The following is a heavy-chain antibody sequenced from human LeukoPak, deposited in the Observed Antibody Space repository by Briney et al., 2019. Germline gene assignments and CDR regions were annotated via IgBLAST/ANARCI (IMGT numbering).Heavy chain of an antibody. Sequence: VASVKVSCKASGYTFTGYYMHWVRQAPGQGLEWMGWINPNSGGTNYAQKFQGRVTMTRDTSISTAYMELSRLRSDDTAVYYCARGYSSGPFSYFDYWGQGTLVTVSS. CDR3: ARGYSSGPFSYFDY. V-gene: IGHV1-2*02. CDR1: GYTFTGYY. J-gene: IGHJ4*02. CDR2: INPNSGGT. D-gene: IGHD6-19*01.